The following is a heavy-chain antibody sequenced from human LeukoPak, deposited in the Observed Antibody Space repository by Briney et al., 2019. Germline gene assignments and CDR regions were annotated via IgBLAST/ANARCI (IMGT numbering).Heavy chain of an antibody. D-gene: IGHD3-16*01. J-gene: IGHJ4*02. CDR2: ISGSGGST. CDR3: AKGFRMITFGGVIFDY. CDR1: GFTFSSYA. Sequence: HPGGSLGLSCAASGFTFSSYAMSWVRQAPGKGLEWVSAISGSGGSTYYADSVKGRFTISRDNSKNTLYLQMNSLRAEDTAVYYCAKGFRMITFGGVIFDYWGQGTLVTVSS. V-gene: IGHV3-23*01.